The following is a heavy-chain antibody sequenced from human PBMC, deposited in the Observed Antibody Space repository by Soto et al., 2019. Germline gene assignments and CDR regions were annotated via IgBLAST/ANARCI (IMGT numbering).Heavy chain of an antibody. CDR1: GGSFSGYY. Sequence: PSETLSLTCAVYGGSFSGYYWSWIRQPPGKGLEWIGEINHSGSTNYNPSLKSRVTISVDTSKNQFSLKLSSVTAADTAVYYCARGSSITIFGVVIRWGMDVWGQGTTVTVSS. V-gene: IGHV4-34*01. D-gene: IGHD3-3*01. J-gene: IGHJ6*02. CDR2: INHSGST. CDR3: ARGSSITIFGVVIRWGMDV.